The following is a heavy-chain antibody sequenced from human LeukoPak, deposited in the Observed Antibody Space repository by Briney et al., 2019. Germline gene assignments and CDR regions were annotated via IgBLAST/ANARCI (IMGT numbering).Heavy chain of an antibody. CDR3: ATSTSVLRYFSYYYGMDV. V-gene: IGHV1-24*01. J-gene: IGHJ6*02. CDR2: FDPEDGET. Sequence: ASVKVSCKVSGYTLTDLSMHWVRQAPGKGLEWMGGFDPEDGETIYAQKFQGRVTMTEDTSTDTAYMELSSLRSEDTAVYYCATSTSVLRYFSYYYGMDVWGQGTTVTVSS. CDR1: GYTLTDLS. D-gene: IGHD3-9*01.